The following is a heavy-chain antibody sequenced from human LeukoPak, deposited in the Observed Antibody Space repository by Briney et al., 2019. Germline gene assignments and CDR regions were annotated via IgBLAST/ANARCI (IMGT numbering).Heavy chain of an antibody. D-gene: IGHD6-19*01. V-gene: IGHV3-48*04. J-gene: IGHJ4*02. CDR1: GFTFSSYG. CDR3: ARALRQAGTIKH. Sequence: GGSLRLSCAASGFTFSSYGMNWVRQAPGKGLEWVSYISSSGSTIYYADSVKGRFTISRDNAKNSLYLQMNSLRAEDTAVYYCARALRQAGTIKHWGQGTLVTVSS. CDR2: ISSSGSTI.